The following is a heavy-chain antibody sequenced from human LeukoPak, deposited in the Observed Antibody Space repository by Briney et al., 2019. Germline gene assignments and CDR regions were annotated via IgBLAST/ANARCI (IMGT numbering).Heavy chain of an antibody. D-gene: IGHD1-14*01. CDR3: ARQPPQYYGMDV. V-gene: IGHV4-4*07. CDR1: GGSFRNYY. Sequence: SETLSLTCTVSGGSFRNYYWSWIRQPAGKGLEWIGRIYTSGSTNYNPFVKSRVTMSVDTSNNQFSLKLTSVTAADTAVYYCARQPPQYYGMDVWGQGTTVTVSS. J-gene: IGHJ6*02. CDR2: IYTSGST.